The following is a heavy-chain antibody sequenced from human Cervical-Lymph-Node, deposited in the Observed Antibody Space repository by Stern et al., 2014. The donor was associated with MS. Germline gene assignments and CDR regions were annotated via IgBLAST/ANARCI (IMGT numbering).Heavy chain of an antibody. CDR3: ARGLQEGGTYFQH. Sequence: VQLVESGGGVVQPGRSLRLSCAASGFGFSSYAMHWVRQAPGKGLEWVAVISYEGSNEYYADSVKGRFTISRDNSKNTMYLQMNSLRVEDTAVYFCARGLQEGGTYFQHWGQGTLVTVSS. CDR1: GFGFSSYA. CDR2: ISYEGSNE. V-gene: IGHV3-30*01. D-gene: IGHD1-1*01. J-gene: IGHJ1*01.